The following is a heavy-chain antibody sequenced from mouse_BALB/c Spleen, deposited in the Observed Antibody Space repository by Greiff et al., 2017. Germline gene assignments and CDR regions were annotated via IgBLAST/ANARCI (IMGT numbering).Heavy chain of an antibody. CDR3: TRRGYYGSSHAMDY. Sequence: EVQVVESGGGLVQPGGSMKLSCVASGFTFSNYWMNWVRQSPEKGLEWVAEIRLKSNNYATHYAESVKGRFTISRDDSKSSVYLQMNNLRAEDTGIYYCTRRGYYGSSHAMDYWGQGTSVTVSS. CDR1: GFTFSNYW. D-gene: IGHD1-1*01. J-gene: IGHJ4*01. V-gene: IGHV6-6*02. CDR2: IRLKSNNYAT.